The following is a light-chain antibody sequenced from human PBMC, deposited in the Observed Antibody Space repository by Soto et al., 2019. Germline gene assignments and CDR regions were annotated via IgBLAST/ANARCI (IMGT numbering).Light chain of an antibody. CDR1: SSDVGAYNF. Sequence: QSVLTQPRSVSGSPGQSVTISCTGSSSDVGAYNFVSWYQQHPGKAPKLIIYDVNKRPSGVPNRFSGSKSGNTASLTISGLQAEDEAAYHCGSYGGDYNVIFGGGTKVTVL. CDR3: GSYGGDYNVI. V-gene: IGLV2-11*01. J-gene: IGLJ2*01. CDR2: DVN.